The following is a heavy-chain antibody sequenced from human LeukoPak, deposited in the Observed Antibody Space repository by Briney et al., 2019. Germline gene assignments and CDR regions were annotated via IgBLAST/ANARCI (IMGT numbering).Heavy chain of an antibody. CDR2: IYYSGST. Sequence: ASLRLSCAASGFTFSSYAMSWVRQAPGKGLEWIGSIYYSGSTYYNPSLKSRVTISVDTSKNQFSLKLSSVTAADTAVYYCARHSSSTSCYFLPWGQGTLVTVSS. D-gene: IGHD2-2*01. J-gene: IGHJ5*02. V-gene: IGHV4-39*01. CDR3: ARHSSSTSCYFLP. CDR1: GFTFSSYA.